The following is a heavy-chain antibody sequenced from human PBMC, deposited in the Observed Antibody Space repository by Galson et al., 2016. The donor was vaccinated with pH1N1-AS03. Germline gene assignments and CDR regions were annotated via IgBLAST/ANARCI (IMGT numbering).Heavy chain of an antibody. Sequence: SLRLSCAASGFDFRSYSMHWVRQAPGKGLEWGAVIAKDGTTKFDADFVKGRFTIPRDNSRNKLYLEMSRLTPEDTAVYYCAREGTGIVRSYRGSLDSWGQGTLVTVTS. CDR2: IAKDGTTK. J-gene: IGHJ4*02. D-gene: IGHD3-10*01. CDR1: GFDFRSYS. V-gene: IGHV3-30-3*01. CDR3: AREGTGIVRSYRGSLDS.